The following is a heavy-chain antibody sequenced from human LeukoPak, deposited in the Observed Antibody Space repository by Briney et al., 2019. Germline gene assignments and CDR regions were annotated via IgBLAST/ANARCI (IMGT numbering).Heavy chain of an antibody. CDR2: IIPILGTA. CDR3: ARALPSIAAAGTLLTLDYYYYYMDV. Sequence: ASVKVSCKASGGTFSSYAISWVRQAPGQGLEWMGRIIPILGTANYAQKFQGRVTITTDESTSTAYMELSSLRSEDTAVYYCARALPSIAAAGTLLTLDYYYYYMDVWGKGTTVTVSS. J-gene: IGHJ6*03. D-gene: IGHD6-13*01. CDR1: GGTFSSYA. V-gene: IGHV1-69*11.